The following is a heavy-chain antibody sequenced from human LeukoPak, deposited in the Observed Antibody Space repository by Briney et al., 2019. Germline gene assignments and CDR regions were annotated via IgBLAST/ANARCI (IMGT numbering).Heavy chain of an antibody. CDR1: GGSISSYY. Sequence: SETLSLTCTVSGGSISSYYWSWIRQPPGKGLEWIGYIHYSGSTNYNPSLKSRVAISLATSRNQFSLELSSVTAADTAIYYCARHSRSAYSGYENAFDIWGQGTVVTVSS. V-gene: IGHV4-59*08. J-gene: IGHJ3*02. D-gene: IGHD5-12*01. CDR3: ARHSRSAYSGYENAFDI. CDR2: IHYSGST.